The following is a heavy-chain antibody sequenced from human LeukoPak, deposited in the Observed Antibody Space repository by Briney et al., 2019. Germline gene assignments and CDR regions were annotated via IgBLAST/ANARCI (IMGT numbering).Heavy chain of an antibody. CDR1: GYTFTSDY. V-gene: IGHV1-46*01. J-gene: IGHJ5*02. CDR3: AIDKVSTPTTLAFDP. CDR2: INPSGGST. D-gene: IGHD5/OR15-5a*01. Sequence: ASVKVSCKASGYTFTSDYMHWVRQAPGQGLEWMGIINPSGGSTSYAQKFQGRVTMTRDTSTSTVYMELRSLRSDDTAVYYCAIDKVSTPTTLAFDPWGQGTLVTASS.